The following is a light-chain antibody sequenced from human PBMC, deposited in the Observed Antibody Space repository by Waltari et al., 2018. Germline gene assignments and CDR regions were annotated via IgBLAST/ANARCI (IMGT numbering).Light chain of an antibody. CDR3: SSYAGSNILYV. CDR1: SSDVGGYNY. CDR2: EVS. V-gene: IGLV2-8*01. Sequence: QSALTQPPSASGSPGQSVTISCTGTSSDVGGYNYVSWYQQHPGKAPKLMIYEVSKGPSGVPDRFSGSKSGNTASLTVSGLQAEDEADYYCSSYAGSNILYVFGTGTKVTVL. J-gene: IGLJ1*01.